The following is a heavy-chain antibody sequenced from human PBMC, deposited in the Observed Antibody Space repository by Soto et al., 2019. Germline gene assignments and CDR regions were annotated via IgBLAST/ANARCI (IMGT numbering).Heavy chain of an antibody. V-gene: IGHV4-31*03. D-gene: IGHD5-12*01. J-gene: IGHJ3*02. CDR3: ARGLDGGYDYFSGAFDI. CDR1: GGSISSGGYY. CDR2: IYYSGST. Sequence: QVQLQESGPGLVKPSQTLSLTCTVSGGSISSGGYYWSWIRQHPGKGLEWIGYIYYSGSTYYNPSLKSRVTISVDTSKNQFSLKLSSVTAADTAVYYCARGLDGGYDYFSGAFDIWGQGTMVTVSS.